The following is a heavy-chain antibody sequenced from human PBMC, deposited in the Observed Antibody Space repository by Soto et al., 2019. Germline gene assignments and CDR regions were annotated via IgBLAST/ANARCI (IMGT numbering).Heavy chain of an antibody. Sequence: GESLKISCKGSGYSFTSYWIGWVLQMPGKGLEWMGIIYPGDSDTRDSPSFQGQVTISADKSTSTAYLQWSNLKASDTAMYYCARRRSSTAFDIWGQGTMVTVSS. J-gene: IGHJ3*02. CDR3: ARRRSSTAFDI. CDR2: IYPGDSDT. V-gene: IGHV5-51*01. CDR1: GYSFTSYW. D-gene: IGHD2-2*01.